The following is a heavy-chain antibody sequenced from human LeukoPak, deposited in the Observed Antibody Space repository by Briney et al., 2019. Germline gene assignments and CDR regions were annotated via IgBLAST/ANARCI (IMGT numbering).Heavy chain of an antibody. D-gene: IGHD5-12*01. CDR3: ALSRYQVFGFDV. Sequence: GESLKITCKGSGYQFNNFWGGCVRLMPGKGPGCMGIIYPGDSDTRYSPSFQGQVTFSVDKSIYIAYLQWNSLKASDTAIYYRALSRYQVFGFDVWGQGTVVTVSS. V-gene: IGHV5-51*01. CDR2: IYPGDSDT. J-gene: IGHJ3*01. CDR1: GYQFNNFW.